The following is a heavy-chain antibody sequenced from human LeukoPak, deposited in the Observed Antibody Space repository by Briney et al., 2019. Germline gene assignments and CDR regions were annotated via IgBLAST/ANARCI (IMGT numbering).Heavy chain of an antibody. J-gene: IGHJ4*03. D-gene: IGHD2-15*01. Sequence: KPSETLSLTCTVSGGSISSYYWSWLRQPPGKGLEWIGYTYYSGSTNYNPSHKSRVTISVDTSKNQFSLKLSSVTAAETAVYYCARAVYCSGGSCSDYWGQGTLVTVSS. CDR2: TYYSGST. CDR3: ARAVYCSGGSCSDY. V-gene: IGHV4-59*01. CDR1: GGSISSYY.